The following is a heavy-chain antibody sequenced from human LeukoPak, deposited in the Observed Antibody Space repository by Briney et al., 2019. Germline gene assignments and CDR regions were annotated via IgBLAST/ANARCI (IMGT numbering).Heavy chain of an antibody. Sequence: SETLSLTCTVSGVSISSSSYYWGWIRQPPGKGLEWIGSIYYSGSTYYNPSLKSRVTISVDTSKNQFSLKLSSVTAADTAVYYCARLPHDSSGSYLHYFDYWGQGTLVTVSS. CDR3: ARLPHDSSGSYLHYFDY. CDR1: GVSISSSSYY. CDR2: IYYSGST. J-gene: IGHJ4*02. D-gene: IGHD3-22*01. V-gene: IGHV4-39*01.